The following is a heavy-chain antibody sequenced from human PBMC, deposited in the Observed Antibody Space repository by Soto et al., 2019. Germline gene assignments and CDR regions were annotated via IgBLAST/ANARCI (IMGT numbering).Heavy chain of an antibody. CDR1: GGSFSGYY. Sequence: SETLSLTCAVYGGSFSGYYWSWIRQPPGKGLEWIGEINHSGSTNYNPSLKSRVTISVDTSKNQFSLKLSSVTAADTAVYYCARGPRGYSYGSRLDYWGQGTLVTVSS. CDR3: ARGPRGYSYGSRLDY. J-gene: IGHJ4*02. V-gene: IGHV4-34*01. CDR2: INHSGST. D-gene: IGHD5-18*01.